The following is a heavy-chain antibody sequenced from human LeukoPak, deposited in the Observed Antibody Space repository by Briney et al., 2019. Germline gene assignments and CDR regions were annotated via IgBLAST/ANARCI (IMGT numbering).Heavy chain of an antibody. Sequence: SETLSLTCTVSGGSISSDHWNWIRQPPGKGLEWIGCIYYSGRTYYNPSLKSRVSISVDTSKNQFSLKLSSVTAADTAVYYCARTDGYKAHYFDYWGQGTLVTVSS. CDR2: IYYSGRT. J-gene: IGHJ4*02. V-gene: IGHV4-59*08. CDR1: GGSISSDH. CDR3: ARTDGYKAHYFDY. D-gene: IGHD5-24*01.